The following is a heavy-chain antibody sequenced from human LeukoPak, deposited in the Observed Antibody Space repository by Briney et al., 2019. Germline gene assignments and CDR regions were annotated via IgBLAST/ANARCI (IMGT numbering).Heavy chain of an antibody. CDR3: ARALMVRGVEFDY. V-gene: IGHV3-7*01. Sequence: GGSLRLSCAASGFTFSSYWMSWVRQAPGKGLEWVANIKQDESEKYYVDSVKGRFSISRDNAKNSLYLQMNSLRAEDTAVYYCARALMVRGVEFDYWGQGTLITVSS. D-gene: IGHD3-10*01. CDR1: GFTFSSYW. CDR2: IKQDESEK. J-gene: IGHJ4*02.